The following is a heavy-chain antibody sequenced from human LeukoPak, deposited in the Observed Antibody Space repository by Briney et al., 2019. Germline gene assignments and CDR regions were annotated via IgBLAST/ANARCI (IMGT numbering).Heavy chain of an antibody. CDR1: GFTFGDYW. Sequence: PGGSLRLSCAASGFTFGDYWMTWVRQAPGKGPEWVANIKEDESIKAYVGSVKGRFTISRDNAKNLLYLEMNSLRTEDTAVYYCARDFRFCPADYRGQGTLVTVSS. CDR2: IKEDESIK. J-gene: IGHJ4*02. V-gene: IGHV3-7*05. CDR3: ARDFRFCPADY.